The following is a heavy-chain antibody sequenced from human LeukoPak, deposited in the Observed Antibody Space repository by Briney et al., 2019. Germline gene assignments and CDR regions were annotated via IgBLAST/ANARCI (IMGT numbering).Heavy chain of an antibody. Sequence: PSETLSLTCTVSGGSISSYYWSWIRPPAGKGLEWIGRIYTSGSTTYNPSLKSRVTMSADTSKNQLSLKLSSVTAADTAVYYCARDYYDSSGYPFCDYWGQGTLVTVSS. CDR1: GGSISSYY. J-gene: IGHJ4*02. CDR3: ARDYYDSSGYPFCDY. V-gene: IGHV4-4*07. D-gene: IGHD3-22*01. CDR2: IYTSGST.